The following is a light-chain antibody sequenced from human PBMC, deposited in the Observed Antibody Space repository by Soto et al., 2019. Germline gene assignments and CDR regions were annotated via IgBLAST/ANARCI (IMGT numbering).Light chain of an antibody. J-gene: IGKJ2*01. CDR1: QSIVTY. CDR3: QQSYSTPRT. CDR2: TAS. V-gene: IGKV1-39*01. Sequence: DLQMTQSPSSLSASVGDRVTITCRASQSIVTYLNWYQQKPGKAPKLLIYTASNLQSGVPSRFSGSGSGTDFTLTISSLQPADYAVYYCQQSYSTPRTFGQGTKLDIK.